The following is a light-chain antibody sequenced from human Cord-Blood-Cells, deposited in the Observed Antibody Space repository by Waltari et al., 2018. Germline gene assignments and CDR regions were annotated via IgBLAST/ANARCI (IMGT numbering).Light chain of an antibody. CDR2: YAS. CDR3: HQSSSFPLT. V-gene: IGKV6-21*02. CDR1: KSIGRS. J-gene: IGKJ4*01. Sequence: EIVLTQSPDFQSVTQKEKVTITCQASKSIGRSLHCEQQKPDQSPKLLIKYASQSISGVPSRFSGSGSGTDFTLTINSLEAEDAATYYCHQSSSFPLTFGGGTKVEIK.